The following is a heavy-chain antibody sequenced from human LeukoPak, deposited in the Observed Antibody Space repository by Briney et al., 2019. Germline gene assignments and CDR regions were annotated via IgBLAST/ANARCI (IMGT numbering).Heavy chain of an antibody. CDR3: AVTTDHLEWFQYGMDV. D-gene: IGHD3-3*01. Sequence: ASVKDSCKASGYTFTGYYMHWVRQAPGQGLEWMGRINPNSGGTNYAQKFQGRVTMTRDTSISTAYMELSRLRSDDTAVYYCAVTTDHLEWFQYGMDVWGQGTTVTVSS. V-gene: IGHV1-2*06. CDR1: GYTFTGYY. CDR2: INPNSGGT. J-gene: IGHJ6*02.